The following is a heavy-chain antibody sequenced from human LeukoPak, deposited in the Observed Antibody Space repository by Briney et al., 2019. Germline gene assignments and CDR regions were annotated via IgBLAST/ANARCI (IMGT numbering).Heavy chain of an antibody. CDR3: ARGYYYDSSGYFEFDY. D-gene: IGHD3-22*01. Sequence: SVKVSCKASGYTFSGYYIHWVRQAPGQGLEWMGRIIPILGIANYAQKFQGRVTITADKSTSTAYMELSSLRSEDTAVYYCARGYYYDSSGYFEFDYWGQGTLVTVSS. V-gene: IGHV1-69*04. CDR1: GYTFSGYY. CDR2: IIPILGIA. J-gene: IGHJ4*02.